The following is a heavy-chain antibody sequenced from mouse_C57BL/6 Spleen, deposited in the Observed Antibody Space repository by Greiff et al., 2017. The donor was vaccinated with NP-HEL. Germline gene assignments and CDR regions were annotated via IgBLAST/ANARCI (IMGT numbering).Heavy chain of an antibody. CDR1: GYAFSSYW. V-gene: IGHV1-80*01. Sequence: QVQLQQSGAELVKPGASVKISCKASGYAFSSYWMNWVKQRPGKGLEWIGQIYPGDGDTNYNGKFKGKATLTADKSSSTAYMQLSSLTSEDSAVYFCARGDYGSSSVDVWGTGTTVTVSS. CDR3: ARGDYGSSSVDV. J-gene: IGHJ1*03. CDR2: IYPGDGDT. D-gene: IGHD1-1*01.